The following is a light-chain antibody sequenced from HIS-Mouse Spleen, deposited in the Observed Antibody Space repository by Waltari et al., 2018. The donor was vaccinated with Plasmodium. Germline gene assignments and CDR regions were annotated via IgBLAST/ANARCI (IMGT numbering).Light chain of an antibody. J-gene: IGKJ1*01. CDR2: AAS. CDR3: QQNYNTWT. V-gene: IGKV1-39*01. Sequence: DIQMTQSPSSLSASVGDRVTINCRASQSISSYLNWYQQKPGKAPKLLIYAASSLQSGVPSRFSGSGSGTDFILTIRSLQPEDFATYYCQQNYNTWTFGQGTKVEIK. CDR1: QSISSY.